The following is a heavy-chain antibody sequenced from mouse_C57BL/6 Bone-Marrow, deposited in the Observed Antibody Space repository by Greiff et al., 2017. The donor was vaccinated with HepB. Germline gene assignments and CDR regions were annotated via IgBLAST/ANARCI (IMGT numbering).Heavy chain of an antibody. V-gene: IGHV1-69*01. CDR2: IDPSDSYT. J-gene: IGHJ2*01. D-gene: IGHD1-1*01. Sequence: QVQLQQPGAELVMPGASVKLSCKASGYTFTSYWMHWVKQRPGQGLEWIGEIDPSDSYTNYNQKFKGKSTLTVDKSSSTAYMQLSSLTSEDSAVYYCARGITTVVATPFGYWGQGTTLTVSS. CDR1: GYTFTSYW. CDR3: ARGITTVVATPFGY.